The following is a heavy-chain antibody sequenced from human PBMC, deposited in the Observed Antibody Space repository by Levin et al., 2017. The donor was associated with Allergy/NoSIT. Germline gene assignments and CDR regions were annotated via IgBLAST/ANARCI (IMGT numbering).Heavy chain of an antibody. D-gene: IGHD3-10*01. Sequence: ASVKVSCKASGYTFTGYYMHWVRQAPGQGLEWMGWINPNSGGTNYAQKFQGRVTMTRDTYISTAYMELSRLRSDDTAVYYCARDQASYGSAPYYFDYWGQGTLVTVSS. V-gene: IGHV1-2*02. CDR2: INPNSGGT. J-gene: IGHJ4*02. CDR3: ARDQASYGSAPYYFDY. CDR1: GYTFTGYY.